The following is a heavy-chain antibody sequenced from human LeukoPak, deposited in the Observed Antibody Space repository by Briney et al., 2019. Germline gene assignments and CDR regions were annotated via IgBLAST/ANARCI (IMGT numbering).Heavy chain of an antibody. CDR3: ARASMTTVSFDY. J-gene: IGHJ4*02. CDR1: GGSISSSSYY. Sequence: PSETLSLTCTVSGGSISSSSYYWGWIRQPPGKGLEWIGSIYYSGSTYYNSSLKSRVTISVDTSKNQFSLKLSSVTAADTAVYYCARASMTTVSFDYWGQGTLVTVSS. V-gene: IGHV4-39*07. D-gene: IGHD4-11*01. CDR2: IYYSGST.